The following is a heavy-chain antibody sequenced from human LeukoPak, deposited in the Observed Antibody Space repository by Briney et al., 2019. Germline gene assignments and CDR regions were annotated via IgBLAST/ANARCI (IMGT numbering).Heavy chain of an antibody. CDR3: AREAPDYSGRYWLTTTDCCY. Sequence: SETLSLTCTVSGYSISSGYYWGWVRQPPGKGLEWIGSIYHSGSTYYNPSLKSRVTISVDTSKNQFSLKLSSVTAADTAVYYCAREAPDYSGRYWLTTTDCCYWGQGTLVTVSS. V-gene: IGHV4-38-2*02. CDR1: GYSISSGYY. D-gene: IGHD1-26*01. CDR2: IYHSGST. J-gene: IGHJ4*02.